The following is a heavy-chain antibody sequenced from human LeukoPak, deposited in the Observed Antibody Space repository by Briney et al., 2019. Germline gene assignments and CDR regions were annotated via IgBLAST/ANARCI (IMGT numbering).Heavy chain of an antibody. Sequence: SGPTLVHPTQPLTLTYTFSGFSLRTTGGGVGWIRQPPGKALEWLALIYWDDDKRYSPSLKSGLTITKDTSKNQVVLKMTNMDPVDTATYYCAHSGAAGNFDYWGQGTLVTV. CDR2: IYWDDDK. CDR1: GFSLRTTGGG. CDR3: AHSGAAGNFDY. V-gene: IGHV2-5*02. J-gene: IGHJ4*02. D-gene: IGHD6-13*01.